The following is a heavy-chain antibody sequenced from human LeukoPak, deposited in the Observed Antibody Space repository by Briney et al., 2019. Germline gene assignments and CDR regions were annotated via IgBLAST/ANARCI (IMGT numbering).Heavy chain of an antibody. V-gene: IGHV1-8*01. D-gene: IGHD2-2*01. CDR2: MNPNSGNT. J-gene: IGHJ4*02. CDR1: GYTFTSYD. Sequence: ASVKVSCKASGYTFTSYDINWVRQATGQGLGWMGWMNPNSGNTGYAQKFQGRVTMTRNTSISTAYMEVSSLTFEDTAVYYCARTCSGTSCADFDYWRQGSLVTVSS. CDR3: ARTCSGTSCADFDY.